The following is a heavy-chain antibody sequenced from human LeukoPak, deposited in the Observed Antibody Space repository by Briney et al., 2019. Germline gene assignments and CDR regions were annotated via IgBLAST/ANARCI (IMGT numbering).Heavy chain of an antibody. CDR1: GYTFRRYG. CDR3: ARDIEPMTTVDTPYGDFDY. J-gene: IGHJ4*02. D-gene: IGHD4-23*01. Sequence: ASVKVSCKASGYTFRRYGISWVRQAPGQGLEWMGWISPYNGNTNYAQKLQGRVTMTTDTSTSTAYMELRSLTSDDTAVYYCARDIEPMTTVDTPYGDFDYWGQGTLVTVSS. V-gene: IGHV1-18*01. CDR2: ISPYNGNT.